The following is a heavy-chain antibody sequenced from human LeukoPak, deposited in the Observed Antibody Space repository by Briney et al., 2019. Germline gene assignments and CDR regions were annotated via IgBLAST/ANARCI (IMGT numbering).Heavy chain of an antibody. CDR2: ISSSGSTI. Sequence: GGSLRLSCAASGFSFSSHRMSWVRQAPGKGLEWVSYISSSGSTIYYADSVKGRFTISRDNAKNSLYLQMNSLRAEDTAVYYCAELGITIIGGVWGKGTTVTISS. CDR1: GFSFSSHR. D-gene: IGHD3-10*02. J-gene: IGHJ6*04. V-gene: IGHV3-48*03. CDR3: AELGITIIGGV.